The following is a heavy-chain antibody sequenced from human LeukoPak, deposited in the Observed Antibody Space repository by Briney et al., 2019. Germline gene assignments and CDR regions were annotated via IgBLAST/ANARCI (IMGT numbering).Heavy chain of an antibody. CDR3: ARGARVGTSFWFDP. CDR2: MNPNSGNT. Sequence: ASVKVSCKASGDTFTSYDINWVRQATGQGLEWMGWMNPNSGNTGYAQKFQGRVTTTRNTSISTAYMELSSLRSEDTAVYYCARGARVGTSFWFDPWGQGTLVTVSS. V-gene: IGHV1-8*01. J-gene: IGHJ5*02. CDR1: GDTFTSYD. D-gene: IGHD2-2*01.